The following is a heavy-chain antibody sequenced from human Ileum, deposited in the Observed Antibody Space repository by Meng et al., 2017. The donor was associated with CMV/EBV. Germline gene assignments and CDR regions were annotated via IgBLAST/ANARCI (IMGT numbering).Heavy chain of an antibody. CDR3: AKLCSGSPCNWLNS. CDR1: RCPSLHDIPQYS. V-gene: IGHV4-39*07. J-gene: IGHJ5*01. CDR2: IYHSGVT. D-gene: IGHD1-26*01. Sequence: HLHDSALAVVASSATLSRTFTVSRCPSLHDIPQYSWPWTRPHPGKGLEWIGTIYHSGVTYYNPSLKSRVTVSVDVSKNDFSLKLNSVTASDTAVYYCAKLCSGSPCNWLNSWGLGTLVTVSS.